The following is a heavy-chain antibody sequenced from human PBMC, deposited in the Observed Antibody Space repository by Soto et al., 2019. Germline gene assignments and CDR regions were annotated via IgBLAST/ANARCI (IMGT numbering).Heavy chain of an antibody. V-gene: IGHV1-18*01. CDR3: ARLAAADLYYYGLDV. D-gene: IGHD6-13*01. Sequence: ASVKVSCKASGYTFTSYGISWVRQAPGQGLEWMGWISAYNGNTNYAQKLQGRVTMTTDTSTSTAYMGLRSLRSDDTAVYYCARLAAADLYYYGLDVWGQGTTVTVSS. CDR1: GYTFTSYG. CDR2: ISAYNGNT. J-gene: IGHJ6*02.